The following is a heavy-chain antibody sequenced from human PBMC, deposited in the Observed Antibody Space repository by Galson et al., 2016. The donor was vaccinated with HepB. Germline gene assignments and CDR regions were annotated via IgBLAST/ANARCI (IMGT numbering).Heavy chain of an antibody. CDR2: ISGSTIYT. Sequence: SLRLSCAASGFTFGDYYMTWIRQAPGKGLQWVAYISGSTIYTNYADSVRGRFTISRDNAKNSLYLQMNSLRAEDTALYYCGRAVKVAESYYMDVWGKGTTVTVSS. CDR3: GRAVKVAESYYMDV. CDR1: GFTFGDYY. J-gene: IGHJ6*03. D-gene: IGHD2-15*01. V-gene: IGHV3-11*06.